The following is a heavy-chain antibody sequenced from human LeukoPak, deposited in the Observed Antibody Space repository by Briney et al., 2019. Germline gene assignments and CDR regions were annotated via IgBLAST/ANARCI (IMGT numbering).Heavy chain of an antibody. CDR3: ARRGHGVILTYYYGMDV. D-gene: IGHD3-10*01. CDR1: GGSISSGGYY. Sequence: PSETLSLTCTVSGGSISSGGYYWSWIRQHPGKGLEWIGYIYYSGSTYYNPSLKSRVTISVDTSKNQFSLKLSSVTAADTAVYYCARRGHGVILTYYYGMDVWGQGTTVTVSS. J-gene: IGHJ6*02. CDR2: IYYSGST. V-gene: IGHV4-31*03.